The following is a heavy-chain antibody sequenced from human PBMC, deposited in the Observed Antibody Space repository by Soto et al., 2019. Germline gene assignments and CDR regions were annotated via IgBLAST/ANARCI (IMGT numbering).Heavy chain of an antibody. V-gene: IGHV4-59*08. D-gene: IGHD4-17*01. CDR1: GGSISSYY. J-gene: IGHJ4*02. Sequence: SETLSLTCTVSGGSISSYYWSWIRQPPGKGLEWIVYIYYSVSTNYNPSLKSRVTISVDTSKNQFSLKLSSVTAADTAVYYCARATVTTTPELDYWGQGTLVTVSS. CDR2: IYYSVST. CDR3: ARATVTTTPELDY.